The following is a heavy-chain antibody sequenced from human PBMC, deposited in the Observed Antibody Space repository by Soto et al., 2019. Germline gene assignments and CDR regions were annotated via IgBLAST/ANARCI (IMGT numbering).Heavy chain of an antibody. CDR1: GFTFGSYT. CDR3: AKVGVRYCSGGSCYFHY. J-gene: IGHJ4*02. D-gene: IGHD2-15*01. V-gene: IGHV3-23*01. CDR2: ITAGGDST. Sequence: EVHLLESGGGLVQPGGSLRLSFAASGFTFGSYTMAWVRQAPGKGLEWVSAITAGGDSTYYADSVQGRFTISRDNSRTTLDLQMNSLRAEDTAVYYCAKVGVRYCSGGSCYFHYWGQGTLVSVSS.